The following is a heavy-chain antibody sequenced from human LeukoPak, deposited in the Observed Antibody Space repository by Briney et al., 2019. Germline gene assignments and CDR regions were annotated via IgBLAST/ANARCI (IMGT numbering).Heavy chain of an antibody. V-gene: IGHV4-4*07. CDR3: ARDLTMLGRTNWFDP. D-gene: IGHD3-22*01. J-gene: IGHJ5*02. CDR1: GGSISSYY. CDR2: IYTSGST. Sequence: SETLSLTCTVSGGSISSYYWSWIRQPAGKGLEWIGRIYTSGSTNYNPSLKSRVTMSVDTSKNQFSLKLSSVTAADTAAYYCARDLTMLGRTNWFDPWGQGTLVTVSS.